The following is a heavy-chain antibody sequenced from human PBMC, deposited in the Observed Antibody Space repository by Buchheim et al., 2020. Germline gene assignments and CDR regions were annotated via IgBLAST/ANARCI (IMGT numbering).Heavy chain of an antibody. CDR1: GFTFSNYE. D-gene: IGHD2-21*01. CDR3: AREMIYCGGDCNDY. CDR2: INTRGEVM. Sequence: EVQLVESGGGLVQPGGSLRLSCAASGFTFSNYEMDWVRQAPGKGLEWVAYINTRGEVMYSDSVRGRFTVSRDNAKNSLYLQMNTLRVEDTALYYCAREMIYCGGDCNDYWGQGTL. V-gene: IGHV3-48*03. J-gene: IGHJ4*02.